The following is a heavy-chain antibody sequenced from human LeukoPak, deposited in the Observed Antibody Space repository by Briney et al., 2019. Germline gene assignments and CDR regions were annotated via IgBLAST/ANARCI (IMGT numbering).Heavy chain of an antibody. Sequence: GGSLRLSCAVSGFTFTDTYMTWIRQAPGKGLESLSYISPSGTDISYADSVKGRFTISRDNAKNSLYLQMNSLRAEDTAVYYCASAMMTTVLGAFDIWGQGTMVTVSS. CDR2: ISPSGTDI. J-gene: IGHJ3*02. V-gene: IGHV3-11*01. CDR3: ASAMMTTVLGAFDI. CDR1: GFTFTDTY. D-gene: IGHD4-17*01.